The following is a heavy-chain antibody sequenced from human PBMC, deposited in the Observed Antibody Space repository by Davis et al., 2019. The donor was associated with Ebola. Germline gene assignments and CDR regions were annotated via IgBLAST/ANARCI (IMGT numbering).Heavy chain of an antibody. Sequence: SETLSLTCTVSGGSISSGGYYWSWIRQPPGKGLEWIGYIYYSGSTNYNPSLKSRVTISVDTSKNQFSLKLSSVTAADTAVYYCARSSHCSSTSCFIYYYYGMDVWGQGTTVTVSS. V-gene: IGHV4-61*08. CDR3: ARSSHCSSTSCFIYYYYGMDV. CDR2: IYYSGST. D-gene: IGHD2-2*01. J-gene: IGHJ6*02. CDR1: GGSISSGGYY.